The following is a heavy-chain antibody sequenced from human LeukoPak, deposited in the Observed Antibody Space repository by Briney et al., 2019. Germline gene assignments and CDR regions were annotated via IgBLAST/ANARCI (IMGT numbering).Heavy chain of an antibody. V-gene: IGHV1-24*01. CDR1: GYTLTELS. J-gene: IGHJ4*02. CDR3: ATVVDEAYSGSFRPPDY. CDR2: FDPEDGET. Sequence: ASVKVSCKVSGYTLTELSMHWVRQAPGKGLEWMGGFDPEDGETIYAQKFQGRVTMTEDTSTDTAYMELSSLRSEDTAVYYCATVVDEAYSGSFRPPDYWGQGTLVTVSS. D-gene: IGHD1-26*01.